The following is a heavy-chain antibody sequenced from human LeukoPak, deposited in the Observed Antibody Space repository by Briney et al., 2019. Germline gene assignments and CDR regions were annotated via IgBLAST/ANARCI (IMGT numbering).Heavy chain of an antibody. CDR2: INHSGST. CDR3: ARLLFYADY. J-gene: IGHJ4*02. V-gene: IGHV4-34*01. Sequence: SETLSLTCAVYGGSFSGYYWSWIRQPPGKGLEWTGEINHSGSTNYNPSLKSRVTISVDTSKNQFSLKLSSVTAADTAVYYCARLLFYADYWGQGTLVTVSS. D-gene: IGHD2/OR15-2a*01. CDR1: GGSFSGYY.